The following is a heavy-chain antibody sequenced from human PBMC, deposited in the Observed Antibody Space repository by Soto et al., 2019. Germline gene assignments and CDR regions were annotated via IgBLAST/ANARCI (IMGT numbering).Heavy chain of an antibody. CDR3: ASWHLQEHAYDI. CDR2: LYDVDGT. J-gene: IGHJ3*02. CDR1: GFTFNSYS. Sequence: PGGSLRLSCVASGFTFNSYSMSWVRQAPGKGLEWVSALYDVDGTYYADSVKGRFTTSSDSSRTIVYLQMNSLRPDDTAVYFCASWHLQEHAYDIWGQGTTVTVSS. V-gene: IGHV3-53*01. D-gene: IGHD1-1*01.